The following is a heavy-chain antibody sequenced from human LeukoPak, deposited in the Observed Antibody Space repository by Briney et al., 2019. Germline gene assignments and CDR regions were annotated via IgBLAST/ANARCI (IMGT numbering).Heavy chain of an antibody. Sequence: GGSLRLSCAASGFTFSNYGMHWVRQAPGKGLEWVALISYDGSNKYFADSVKGRFTISRDNSKNTLYLQMHSLRAEDMAVYYCAKDNVAAAGRYFDYWGQGTLVTVSS. CDR1: GFTFSNYG. J-gene: IGHJ4*02. CDR2: ISYDGSNK. D-gene: IGHD6-13*01. V-gene: IGHV3-30*18. CDR3: AKDNVAAAGRYFDY.